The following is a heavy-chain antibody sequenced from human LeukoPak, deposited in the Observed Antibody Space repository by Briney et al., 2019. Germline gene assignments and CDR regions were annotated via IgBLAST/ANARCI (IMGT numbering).Heavy chain of an antibody. J-gene: IGHJ4*02. CDR2: IHYSGSA. D-gene: IGHD2-2*01. V-gene: IGHV4-39*07. Sequence: SETLSLTCTVSGGSITNTGAYWVWIRQSPGKGLEWIGSIHYSGSAYYTPSLRSRVTISVATSKSLFSLTLSSVTAADTAVYYCARDTGPSGTAFDYWGQGILVTVSS. CDR3: ARDTGPSGTAFDY. CDR1: GGSITNTGAY.